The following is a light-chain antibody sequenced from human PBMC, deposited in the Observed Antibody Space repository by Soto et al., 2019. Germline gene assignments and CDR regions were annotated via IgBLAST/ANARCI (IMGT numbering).Light chain of an antibody. Sequence: QSALTQPASVSGSPGQSITISCTVSSSDVGSYNLVSCYHQHPGKAPKLMIYEVSKRPSGVSNRFSGSKSGNTASLTISGLQAEDEADYYCCSYAGSSAFYVFGTGTKVTVL. J-gene: IGLJ1*01. V-gene: IGLV2-23*02. CDR2: EVS. CDR1: SSDVGSYNL. CDR3: CSYAGSSAFYV.